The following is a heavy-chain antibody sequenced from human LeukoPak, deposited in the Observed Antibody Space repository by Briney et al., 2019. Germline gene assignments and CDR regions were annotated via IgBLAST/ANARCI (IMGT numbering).Heavy chain of an antibody. CDR2: ISSSSSYI. V-gene: IGHV3-21*01. D-gene: IGHD3-22*01. Sequence: GGSLRLSCAASGFTFSSYVMSWVRQAPGKGLEWVSSISSSSSYIYYADSVKGRFTISRDSAKNSLCLQMNSLRAEDTAVYYCAREHSSGFMDYWGQGTLVTVSS. J-gene: IGHJ4*02. CDR1: GFTFSSYV. CDR3: AREHSSGFMDY.